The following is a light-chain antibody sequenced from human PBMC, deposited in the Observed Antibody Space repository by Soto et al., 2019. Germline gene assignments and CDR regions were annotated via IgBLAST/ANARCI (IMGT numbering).Light chain of an antibody. CDR2: GAS. V-gene: IGKV3-20*01. J-gene: IGKJ2*01. CDR1: KSVSSSY. Sequence: EIVLTQSPGTLSLSPGERATLCCRASKSVSSSYLAWYQQKPGQAPRLLIYGASSRATGIPDRFSGSGSGTDFTLTISRLEPEDFAVYYCQQYGSSPYTFGQGTKLEIK. CDR3: QQYGSSPYT.